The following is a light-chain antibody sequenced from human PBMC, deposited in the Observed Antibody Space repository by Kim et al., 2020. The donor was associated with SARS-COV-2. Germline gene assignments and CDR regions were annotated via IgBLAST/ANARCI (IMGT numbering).Light chain of an antibody. J-gene: IGLJ2*01. CDR1: KLGDKY. V-gene: IGLV3-1*01. Sequence: SYELTQPPSVSVSPGQTASITCSGDKLGDKYACWYQQKPGQSPVLVIYQDSKRPSGIPERFSGSNSGNTATLTISGTQAMDEADYYGQAWDSSTAVVGGG. CDR3: QAWDSSTAV. CDR2: QDS.